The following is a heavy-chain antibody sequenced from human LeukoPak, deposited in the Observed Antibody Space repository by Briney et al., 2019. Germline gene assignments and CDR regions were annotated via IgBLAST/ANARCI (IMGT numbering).Heavy chain of an antibody. D-gene: IGHD3-3*01. CDR2: FDPEDGET. J-gene: IGHJ6*03. V-gene: IGHV1-24*01. CDR1: GYTLTELS. Sequence: ASVKVSCKVSGYTLTELSMHWVRQAPGKGLAWMGGFDPEDGETIYAQKFQGRVTMTEDTSTDTAYMELSSLRSEDTAVYYCATVQSSSDPWRFRYYYYYMDVWGKGTTVTVSS. CDR3: ATVQSSSDPWRFRYYYYYMDV.